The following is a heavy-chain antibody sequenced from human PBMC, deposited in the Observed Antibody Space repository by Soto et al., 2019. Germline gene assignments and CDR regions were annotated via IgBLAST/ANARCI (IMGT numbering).Heavy chain of an antibody. Sequence: EVQVVESGGALVKPGGSLRLSCAASGFSFSYAWMNWVRHAPGKGLEWVGRIKTKTECETTDYAAPVKGRFTISRDDSKTTVFLQMDTLKIEDTALYYCTTPTNPYGDYDDYWGQGTLVTVSS. J-gene: IGHJ4*02. CDR1: GFSFSYAW. CDR2: IKTKTECETT. D-gene: IGHD4-17*01. CDR3: TTPTNPYGDYDDY. V-gene: IGHV3-15*07.